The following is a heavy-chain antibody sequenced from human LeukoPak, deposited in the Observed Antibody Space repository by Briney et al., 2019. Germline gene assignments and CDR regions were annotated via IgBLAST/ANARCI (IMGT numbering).Heavy chain of an antibody. D-gene: IGHD1-1*01. J-gene: IGHJ4*02. Sequence: PGGSLRLSCAASGFTFSDHYMDWVRQAPGKGLEWVGRTSNKANSYTTEYAASVKGRFTITRNDSKNSLYLQMDSLRTEDTAVYYCTRVSKNWNPPVYFDYWGQGTLVTVSS. V-gene: IGHV3-72*01. CDR3: TRVSKNWNPPVYFDY. CDR2: TSNKANSYTT. CDR1: GFTFSDHY.